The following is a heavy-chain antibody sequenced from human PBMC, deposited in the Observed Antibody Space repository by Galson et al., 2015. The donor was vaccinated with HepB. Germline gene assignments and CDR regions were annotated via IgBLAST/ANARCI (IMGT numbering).Heavy chain of an antibody. CDR3: ARPPSLYDISSVYFQH. CDR2: ISAYNGNT. D-gene: IGHD3-9*01. Sequence: SVKVSCKASGYTFTSYGISWVRQAPGQGLEWMGWISAYNGNTNYAQKLQGRVTMTTDTSTSTAYMELRSLRSDDTAVYYCARPPSLYDISSVYFQHWGQGTLVTVSS. J-gene: IGHJ1*01. V-gene: IGHV1-18*01. CDR1: GYTFTSYG.